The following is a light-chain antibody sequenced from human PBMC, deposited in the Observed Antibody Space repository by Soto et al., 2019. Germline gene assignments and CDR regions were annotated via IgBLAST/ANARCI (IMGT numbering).Light chain of an antibody. CDR1: SSDVGGYNY. CDR2: GVG. J-gene: IGLJ2*01. CDR3: GSYASGSSLVL. Sequence: QSALTQPASVSGSPGQSITISCTGTSSDVGGYNYVSWYQQYPGKAPKLMIYGVGNRPSGVSNRFSGSKSGNTASLTISGLKAEDEADYYCGSYASGSSLVLFGGGTKLTVL. V-gene: IGLV2-14*01.